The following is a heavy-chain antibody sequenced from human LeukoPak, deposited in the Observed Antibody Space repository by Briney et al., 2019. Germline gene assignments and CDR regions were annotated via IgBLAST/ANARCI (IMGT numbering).Heavy chain of an antibody. V-gene: IGHV3-23*01. CDR1: GFTFSSYA. D-gene: IGHD5-24*01. Sequence: GGSLRLSCAASGFTFSSYAMSWVRQARGKGVEWVSAISGSGGSTYYADSVKGRFTMSRDNSNNTLYLQMHGLRAEDTAVYYCAKKDGIFDYWGQGTLVTVSS. CDR2: ISGSGGST. CDR3: AKKDGIFDY. J-gene: IGHJ4*02.